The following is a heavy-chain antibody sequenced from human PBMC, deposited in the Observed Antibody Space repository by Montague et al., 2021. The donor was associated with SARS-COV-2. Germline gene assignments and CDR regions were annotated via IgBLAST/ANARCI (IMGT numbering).Heavy chain of an antibody. J-gene: IGHJ6*02. CDR3: AREDVYGGNSGGMDV. D-gene: IGHD4-23*01. Sequence: SLRLSCAASGFTFSSYGMHWVCQAPGKGLEWVAVIWYDGSNKYYADSVKGRFTISRDNSKNTLYLQMNSLRAEDTAVYYCAREDVYGGNSGGMDVWGQGTTVTVSS. CDR1: GFTFSSYG. V-gene: IGHV3-33*01. CDR2: IWYDGSNK.